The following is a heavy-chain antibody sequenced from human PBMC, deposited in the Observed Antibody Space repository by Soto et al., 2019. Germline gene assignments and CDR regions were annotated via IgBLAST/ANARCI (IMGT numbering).Heavy chain of an antibody. CDR2: ISSSSSYI. CDR1: GFTFSSYS. J-gene: IGHJ4*02. D-gene: IGHD3-9*01. V-gene: IGHV3-21*01. CDR3: ARDAREYYDILTGYYSPSFDY. Sequence: EVQLVESGGGLVKPGGSLRLSCAASGFTFSSYSMNWVRQAPGQGLEWVSSISSSSSYIYYADSVKGRFTISRDNAKNSLYLQMNSLRAEDTAVYYCARDAREYYDILTGYYSPSFDYWGQGTLVTVSS.